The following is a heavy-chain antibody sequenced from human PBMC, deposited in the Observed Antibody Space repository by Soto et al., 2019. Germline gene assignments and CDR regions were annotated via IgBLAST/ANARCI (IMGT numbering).Heavy chain of an antibody. J-gene: IGHJ6*04. CDR2: IYPGDSDT. D-gene: IGHD3-16*01. Sequence: ALTSSGKASGYMDSKYWISWDHQITGKGLEWMGIIYPGDSDTRYSPSFQGQVTISADKFINTASLQWNSLKASDTATYYCAGGGKSAYLSGLAFRGNGTTVLVS. V-gene: IGHV5-51*07. CDR3: AGGGKSAYLSGLAF. CDR1: GYMDSKYW.